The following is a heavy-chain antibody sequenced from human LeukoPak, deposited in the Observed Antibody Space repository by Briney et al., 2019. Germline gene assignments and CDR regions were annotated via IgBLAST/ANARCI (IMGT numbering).Heavy chain of an antibody. J-gene: IGHJ5*02. CDR1: GGSISPYY. CDR2: VYYSGST. Sequence: SETLSLTCTVSGGSISPYYWSWIRQPPGKGQEWIGYVYYSGSTNYNPSLKSRVTISVDMSKSQFSLKLTSVTAADTAVYYCARGGGSGRGNWFDPWGQGSLVIVSS. D-gene: IGHD3-10*01. CDR3: ARGGGSGRGNWFDP. V-gene: IGHV4-59*01.